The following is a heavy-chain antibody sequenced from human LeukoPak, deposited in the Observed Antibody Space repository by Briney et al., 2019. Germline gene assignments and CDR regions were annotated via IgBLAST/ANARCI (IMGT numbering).Heavy chain of an antibody. D-gene: IGHD3-10*01. CDR2: IHAGGTT. J-gene: IGHJ4*02. CDR1: GFPVSSNY. V-gene: IGHV3-66*01. CDR3: ARDRFDGSGSLLDY. Sequence: GGSLRLSFAVSGFPVSSNYMNWVRPAPGKGLEWVSVIHAGGTTYYADSVKGRFTISRDSSKNTLYLHMNSLRAEDTAVYYCARDRFDGSGSLLDYWGQGTLVTVSS.